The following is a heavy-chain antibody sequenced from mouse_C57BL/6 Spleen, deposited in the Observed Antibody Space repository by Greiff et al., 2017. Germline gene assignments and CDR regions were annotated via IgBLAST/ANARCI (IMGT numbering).Heavy chain of an antibody. CDR2: IYPRSGNT. CDR1: GYTFTSYG. D-gene: IGHD2-4*01. J-gene: IGHJ4*01. V-gene: IGHV1-81*01. CDR3: ARTTYDYPYAMDY. Sequence: QVQLQQSGAELARPGASVKLSCKASGYTFTSYGISWVKQRTGQGLEWIGEIYPRSGNTYYNETFKGKATLTVDKSSSTAYMELRSLTSEDSAVYFYARTTYDYPYAMDYWGQGTSVTVSS.